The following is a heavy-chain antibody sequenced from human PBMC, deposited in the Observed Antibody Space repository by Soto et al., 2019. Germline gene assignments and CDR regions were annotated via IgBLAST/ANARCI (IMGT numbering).Heavy chain of an antibody. CDR1: GGTFSSYA. D-gene: IGHD4-17*01. Sequence: QVPLVQSGAEVKKPGSSVKVSCKAAGGTFSSYAISWVRQAPGQGLEWMGGIIPIFGTANYAQKFQGRVTITADESTSTADMELSSLRSEDTAVYYCARHPVTTMGYYFDYWGQGTLVTVSS. CDR2: IIPIFGTA. CDR3: ARHPVTTMGYYFDY. V-gene: IGHV1-69*01. J-gene: IGHJ4*02.